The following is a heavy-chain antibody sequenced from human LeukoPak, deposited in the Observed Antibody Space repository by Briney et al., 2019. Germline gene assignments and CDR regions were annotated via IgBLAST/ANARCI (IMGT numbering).Heavy chain of an antibody. CDR3: AKGGRSLNDWFDP. Sequence: GGSLRLSCAASGFTFSSYLMHWVRQAPGKGLVWVSRINSDGSSTIYADSVKGRFTISRDNSNNTVHLQMNSLRPEDTAVYYCAKGGRSLNDWFDPWGQGTLVTVSS. CDR2: INSDGSST. J-gene: IGHJ5*02. V-gene: IGHV3-74*01. D-gene: IGHD1-1*01. CDR1: GFTFSSYL.